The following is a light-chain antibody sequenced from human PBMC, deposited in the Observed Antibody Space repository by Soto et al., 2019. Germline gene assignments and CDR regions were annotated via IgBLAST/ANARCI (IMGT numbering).Light chain of an antibody. Sequence: EIVLTQSPGTLSVSPCERATLSCRASQSISSNLAWFQHKPGQAPRLLIFAASTRASGVPARFSGSGSGTDFTLTISRLEPEDFAVYYCQQYGSSPWTFGQGTKVDIK. CDR1: QSISSN. CDR2: AAS. V-gene: IGKV3-20*01. J-gene: IGKJ1*01. CDR3: QQYGSSPWT.